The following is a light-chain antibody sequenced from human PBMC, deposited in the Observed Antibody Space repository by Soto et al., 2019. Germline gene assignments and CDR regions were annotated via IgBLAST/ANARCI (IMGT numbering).Light chain of an antibody. V-gene: IGLV2-14*01. CDR3: SSYTSSSTLYV. CDR2: DVT. Sequence: QSALTQPASVSGSPGQSITISCTGTSSDVGDNNYVSWYQQHPGKAPKLMIYDVTHRPSGISNRFSGSKSGNTASLTISGLQAEDEADYYCSSYTSSSTLYVFGTGTKHTVL. J-gene: IGLJ1*01. CDR1: SSDVGDNNY.